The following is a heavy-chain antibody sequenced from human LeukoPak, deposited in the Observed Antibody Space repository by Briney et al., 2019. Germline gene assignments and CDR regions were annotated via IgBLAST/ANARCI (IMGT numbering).Heavy chain of an antibody. J-gene: IGHJ3*01. V-gene: IGHV3-9*03. CDR3: ARGLNLYDAFDV. CDR1: GFPFDDHA. D-gene: IGHD1-14*01. CDR2: ISWYSGSI. Sequence: GRSLRLSCSAHGFPFDDHAMQTGRQTPGKGLGWVSGISWYSGSIGYAESVKGRFPISSDNAKNSLYLQMNSLRAEDMALYYCARGLNLYDAFDVWGQGTMVTASS.